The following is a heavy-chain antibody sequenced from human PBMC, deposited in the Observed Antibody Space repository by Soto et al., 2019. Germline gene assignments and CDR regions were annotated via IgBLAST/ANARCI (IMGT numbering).Heavy chain of an antibody. V-gene: IGHV3-23*01. Sequence: GVSLRLSCAASGFTFSSYAMSWVRQAPGKGLEWVSAISGSGGSTYYADSVKGRFTISRDNSKNTLYLQMNSLRAEDTAVYYCAKDRNSSGWFDYWGQGTLVTVSS. CDR3: AKDRNSSGWFDY. J-gene: IGHJ4*02. CDR2: ISGSGGST. D-gene: IGHD6-19*01. CDR1: GFTFSSYA.